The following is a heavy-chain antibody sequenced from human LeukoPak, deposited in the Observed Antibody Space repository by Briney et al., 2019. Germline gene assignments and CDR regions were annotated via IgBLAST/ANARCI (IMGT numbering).Heavy chain of an antibody. V-gene: IGHV1-2*02. Sequence: ASVKVSCKASGYTFTGYYMHWVRQAPGQGLEWMGWINPNSGGTNYAQKFQGRVTMTRDTSISTAYMELSRLRSDDTAVYYCARTFQTAAGIYYAFDIWGQGTMVTVSS. D-gene: IGHD6-13*01. CDR2: INPNSGGT. J-gene: IGHJ3*02. CDR1: GYTFTGYY. CDR3: ARTFQTAAGIYYAFDI.